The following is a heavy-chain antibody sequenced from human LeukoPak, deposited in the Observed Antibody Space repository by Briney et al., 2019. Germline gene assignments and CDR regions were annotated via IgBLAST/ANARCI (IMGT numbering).Heavy chain of an antibody. V-gene: IGHV4-4*07. CDR1: GGSISSYD. CDR3: ARLSSSWYQDWYFDL. CDR2: IYTRGST. D-gene: IGHD6-13*01. J-gene: IGHJ2*01. Sequence: SETLSLTCTVSGGSISSYDWSWFRQPAGKRLEWIGRIYTRGSTNYNPSLKSRVIMSVDTSKNQFSLKLSSVTAADTAVYYCARLSSSWYQDWYFDLWGRGTLVTVSS.